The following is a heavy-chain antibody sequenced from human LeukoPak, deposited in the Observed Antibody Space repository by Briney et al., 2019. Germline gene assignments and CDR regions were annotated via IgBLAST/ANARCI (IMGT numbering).Heavy chain of an antibody. J-gene: IGHJ4*02. Sequence: SGPTLVNPTETLTLTCTSNGRMGVSWIRQPPGKALEWLAHIFSNDEKSYSTSLKSRLTISKDTSKSQVVLTMTNMDPVDTATYYCARISTYFGSGSYYNALDYWGQGTLVTVSS. CDR2: IFSNDEK. V-gene: IGHV2-26*01. D-gene: IGHD3-10*01. CDR1: SNGRMG. CDR3: ARISTYFGSGSYYNALDY.